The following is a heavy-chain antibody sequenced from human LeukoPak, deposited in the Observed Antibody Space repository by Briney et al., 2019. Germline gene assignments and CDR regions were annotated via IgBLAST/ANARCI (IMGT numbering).Heavy chain of an antibody. J-gene: IGHJ4*02. Sequence: GGSLRLSCAASGFTFSGYWMSWLRQAPGKGLEWVANIKQDGTEKYYVDSVKGRFIISRDNAKNSLYLQMNSLRAEDTAVDYCARDGSGWSVYWGQGTLVTVSS. CDR3: ARDGSGWSVY. V-gene: IGHV3-7*01. D-gene: IGHD6-19*01. CDR2: IKQDGTEK. CDR1: GFTFSGYW.